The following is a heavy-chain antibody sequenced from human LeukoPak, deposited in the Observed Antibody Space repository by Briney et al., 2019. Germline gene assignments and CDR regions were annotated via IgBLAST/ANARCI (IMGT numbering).Heavy chain of an antibody. CDR1: GYTFTDYY. Sequence: ASVKVSCKASGYTFTDYYMHWVRQAPGQGLEWMGWINPNSGGTNYAQKFQGRVTMTRDKSISTAYMELYSLRSDDTAVYYCARDPPGVRYGRPIFDFWGQGTLVTVSS. CDR3: ARDPPGVRYGRPIFDF. CDR2: INPNSGGT. J-gene: IGHJ4*02. D-gene: IGHD2-8*01. V-gene: IGHV1-2*02.